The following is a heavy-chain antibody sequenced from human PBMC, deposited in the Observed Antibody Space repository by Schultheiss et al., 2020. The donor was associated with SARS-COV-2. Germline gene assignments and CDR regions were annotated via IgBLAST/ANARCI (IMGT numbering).Heavy chain of an antibody. D-gene: IGHD3-10*01. CDR2: IYYSGST. J-gene: IGHJ4*02. Sequence: SQTLSLTCTVSGGSISSYYWSWIRQPPGKGLEWIGSIYYSGSTYYNPSLKSRVTTSVDTSKNQFSLKLRSVTAADTAVYYCARGWGYYGSGSYYHYWGQGILVTVSS. V-gene: IGHV4-59*01. CDR1: GGSISSYY. CDR3: ARGWGYYGSGSYYHY.